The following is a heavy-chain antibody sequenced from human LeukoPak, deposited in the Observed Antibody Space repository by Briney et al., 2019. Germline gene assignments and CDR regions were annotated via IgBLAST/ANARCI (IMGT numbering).Heavy chain of an antibody. CDR2: INPNGDVT. J-gene: IGHJ4*02. Sequence: GASVKLSCKASGYTFSGYSVHWARQAPGQGLEWMGRINPNGDVTNYAQNFQGWVTLTRDTSISTAYMELSRLRSDDTAVYYCATGDYFDFWGEGTLVTVSS. V-gene: IGHV1-2*04. CDR1: GYTFSGYS. CDR3: ATGDYFDF.